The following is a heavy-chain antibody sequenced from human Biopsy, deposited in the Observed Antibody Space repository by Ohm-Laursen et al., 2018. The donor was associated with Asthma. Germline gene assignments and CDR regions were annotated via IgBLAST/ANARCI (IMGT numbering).Heavy chain of an antibody. CDR3: ARGYSGSDRIVYYYSGLEV. D-gene: IGHD5-12*01. CDR1: GDSFSNYA. V-gene: IGHV1-69*01. J-gene: IGHJ6*02. CDR2: LIPALGTP. Sequence: SSVKVSCKASGDSFSNYAVSWVRQAPGQGLEWMGGLIPALGTPDHAQMFEGRVTITADESTSTAYMELSSLSSEDTAVYYCARGYSGSDRIVYYYSGLEVWGQGTTVTVSS.